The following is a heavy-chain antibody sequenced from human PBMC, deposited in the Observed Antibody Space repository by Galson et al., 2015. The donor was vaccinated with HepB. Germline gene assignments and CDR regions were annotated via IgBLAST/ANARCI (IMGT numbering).Heavy chain of an antibody. CDR3: ARDPEINPLITMVRGVKWGYYYCSMDV. Sequence: SLRLSCAASGFTVSSNYMSWVRQAPGKGLEWVSVIYSDGSTYYADSVKGRFTISRDNSKNTLYLQMNSLRAEDTAVYYCARDPEINPLITMVRGVKWGYYYCSMDVWGQGTTVTVSS. D-gene: IGHD3-10*01. CDR2: IYSDGST. V-gene: IGHV3-53*01. J-gene: IGHJ6*02. CDR1: GFTVSSNY.